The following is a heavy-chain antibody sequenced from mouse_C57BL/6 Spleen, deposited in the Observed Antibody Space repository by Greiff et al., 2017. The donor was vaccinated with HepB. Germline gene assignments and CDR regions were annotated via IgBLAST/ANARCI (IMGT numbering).Heavy chain of an antibody. CDR3: ARIGNYVYWYFDV. Sequence: QVQLKQPGAELVRPGSSVKLSCKASGYTFTSYWMDWVKQRPGQGLEWIGNIYPSDSETHYNQKFKDKATLTVDKSSSTAYMQLSSLTSEDSAVYYCARIGNYVYWYFDVWGTGTTVTVSS. CDR1: GYTFTSYW. D-gene: IGHD2-1*01. CDR2: IYPSDSET. V-gene: IGHV1-61*01. J-gene: IGHJ1*03.